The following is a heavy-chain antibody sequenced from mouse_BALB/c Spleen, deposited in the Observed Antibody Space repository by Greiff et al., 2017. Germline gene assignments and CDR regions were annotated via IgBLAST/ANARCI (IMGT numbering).Heavy chain of an antibody. V-gene: IGHV5-12-1*01. Sequence: EVQRVESGGGLVKPGGSLKLSCAASGFAFSSYDMSWVRQTPEKRLEWVAYISSGGGSTYYPDTVKGRFTISRDNAKNTLYLQMSSLKSEDTAMYYCARRGLLAWFAYWGQGTLVTVSA. J-gene: IGHJ3*01. CDR2: ISSGGGST. CDR1: GFAFSSYD. CDR3: ARRGLLAWFAY. D-gene: IGHD2-3*01.